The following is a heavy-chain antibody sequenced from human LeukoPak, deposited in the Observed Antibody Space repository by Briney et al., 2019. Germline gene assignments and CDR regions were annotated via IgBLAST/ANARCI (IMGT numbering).Heavy chain of an antibody. CDR2: INHSGST. Sequence: PSETLSLTCAVYGGSFSGYYWSWIRQPPGKGLEWIGEINHSGSTNYNPSLKSRVTISVDRSKNQFSLKLSSVTAADTAVYYCARDVKEGLDYWGQGTLVTVSS. CDR3: ARDVKEGLDY. CDR1: GGSFSGYY. V-gene: IGHV4-34*01. J-gene: IGHJ4*02.